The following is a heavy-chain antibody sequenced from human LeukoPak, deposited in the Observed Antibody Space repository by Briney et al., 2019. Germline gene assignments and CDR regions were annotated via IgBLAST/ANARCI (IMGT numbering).Heavy chain of an antibody. CDR1: GGTFSSYA. CDR3: ARDVGYCSSTSC. Sequence: ASVKVSCKASGGTFSSYAISWVRQAPGQGLEWMGGIIPIFGTANYAQKFQGRVTITADKSTSTAYMELSSLRSEDTAVYYCARDVGYCSSTSCWGQGTLVTVSS. V-gene: IGHV1-69*06. D-gene: IGHD2-2*01. CDR2: IIPIFGTA. J-gene: IGHJ4*02.